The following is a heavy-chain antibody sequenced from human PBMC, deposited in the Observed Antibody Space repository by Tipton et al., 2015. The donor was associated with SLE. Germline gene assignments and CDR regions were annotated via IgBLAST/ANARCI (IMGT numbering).Heavy chain of an antibody. J-gene: IGHJ6*03. D-gene: IGHD2-8*01. CDR3: AVSPLWAPEPPLLVDFYYYMDV. Sequence: RSLRLSCAASGFIFSSYAMHWVRQAPGKGPEWLAVISSDGNKEYHADSVKGRLTISRDNVKNTLYLQMNSLRAEDTAVYYCAVSPLWAPEPPLLVDFYYYMDVWGKGTTVTVSS. CDR2: ISSDGNKE. CDR1: GFIFSSYA. V-gene: IGHV3-30*01.